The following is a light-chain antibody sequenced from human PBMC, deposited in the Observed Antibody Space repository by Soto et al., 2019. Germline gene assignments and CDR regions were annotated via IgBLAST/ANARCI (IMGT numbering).Light chain of an antibody. CDR2: GAS. CDR3: QQYNNWKWT. CDR1: QSVSSN. J-gene: IGKJ1*01. V-gene: IGKV3-15*01. Sequence: EIVMTQSPATLSVSPGERATLSCRASQSVSSNLAWYQQKPGQAPRLLIYGASTRATGIPARFSGSGSGTEFTITISSLQSEDFAVYYCQQYNNWKWTFGQGSKVDNK.